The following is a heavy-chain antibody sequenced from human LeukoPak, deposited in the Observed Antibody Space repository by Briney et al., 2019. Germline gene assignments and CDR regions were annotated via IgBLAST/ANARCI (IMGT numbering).Heavy chain of an antibody. Sequence: PGGSLRLSCAASAFMFGSYAMSWVRQAPGKGLEWVSSISGSDGSTYYADSVKGRCTISRDNSKDTLYLQMNSLRAEDTAIYYCAKDVLGSGSYYLPFDYWGQGTLVTVSS. CDR2: ISGSDGST. CDR1: AFMFGSYA. V-gene: IGHV3-23*01. J-gene: IGHJ4*02. D-gene: IGHD1-26*01. CDR3: AKDVLGSGSYYLPFDY.